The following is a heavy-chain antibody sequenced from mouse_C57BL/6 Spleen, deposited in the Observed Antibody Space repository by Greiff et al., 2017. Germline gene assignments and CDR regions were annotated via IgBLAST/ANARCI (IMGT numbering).Heavy chain of an antibody. Sequence: VQLQQSGAELVKPGASVKISCKASGYAFSSYWMNWVKQRPGKGLEWIGQIYPGDGDTNYNGKFKGKATLTADKSSSTAYMQLSSLTSEDSAVYFCAREELTTVVAPYFDYWGQGTTLTVSS. J-gene: IGHJ2*01. V-gene: IGHV1-80*01. CDR1: GYAFSSYW. D-gene: IGHD1-1*01. CDR2: IYPGDGDT. CDR3: AREELTTVVAPYFDY.